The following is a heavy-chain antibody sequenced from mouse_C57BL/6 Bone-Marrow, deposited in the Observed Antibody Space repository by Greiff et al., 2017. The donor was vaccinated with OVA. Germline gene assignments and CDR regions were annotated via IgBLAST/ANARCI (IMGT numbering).Heavy chain of an antibody. CDR1: GYTFTGYW. J-gene: IGHJ3*01. Sequence: QVQLKQSGAELMKPGASVKLSCKATGYTFTGYWIEWVKQRPGHGLEWIGEILPGSGSTNYNEKFKGKATLTVDQSSSTAYMQLNSLTSEDSAVYYCARGYYGSSYVSWFAYWGQGTLVTVSA. D-gene: IGHD1-1*01. V-gene: IGHV1-9*01. CDR3: ARGYYGSSYVSWFAY. CDR2: ILPGSGST.